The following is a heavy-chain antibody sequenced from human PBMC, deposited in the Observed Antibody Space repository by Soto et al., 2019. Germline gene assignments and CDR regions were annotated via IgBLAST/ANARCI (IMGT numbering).Heavy chain of an antibody. CDR1: GGTFSSYA. CDR2: IIPIFGTA. D-gene: IGHD2-15*01. V-gene: IGHV1-69*13. Sequence: SVKVSCKASGGTFSSYAISWVRQAPGQGLEWMGGIIPIFGTANYAQKFQGRVTITADESTSTAYMELSSLRSEDTAVYYCARVNVVVVAATREYYFDYWGQGTLVTVSS. J-gene: IGHJ4*02. CDR3: ARVNVVVVAATREYYFDY.